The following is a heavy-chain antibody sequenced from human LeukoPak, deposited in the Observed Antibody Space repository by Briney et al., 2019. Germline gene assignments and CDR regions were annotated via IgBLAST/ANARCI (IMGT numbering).Heavy chain of an antibody. J-gene: IGHJ4*02. CDR1: GFTFSTSW. Sequence: PGGSLRLSCAASGFTFSTSWMHWVRQAPGKGLVWVSHITSDASSTNYADSVKGRFTISRDNAKNSLYLQMNSLRAEDTAVYYCARGRATANFDYWGQGTLVTVSS. CDR3: ARGRATANFDY. D-gene: IGHD5-18*01. CDR2: ITSDASST. V-gene: IGHV3-74*01.